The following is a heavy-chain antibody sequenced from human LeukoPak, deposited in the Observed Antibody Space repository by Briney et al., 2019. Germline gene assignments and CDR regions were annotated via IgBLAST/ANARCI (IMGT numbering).Heavy chain of an antibody. CDR1: GFTFSDYA. D-gene: IGHD5-18*01. CDR3: AKAQWIQQTHAFDI. Sequence: PGGPLRLSCAASGFTFSDYALGWVRQAPGRGLEWVATLSGSGAGTYYSDSVQGRFTISRDNSKRTLFLQMNSLRAEDTAVYYCAKAQWIQQTHAFDIWGQRTMVTVSS. J-gene: IGHJ3*02. V-gene: IGHV3-23*01. CDR2: LSGSGAGT.